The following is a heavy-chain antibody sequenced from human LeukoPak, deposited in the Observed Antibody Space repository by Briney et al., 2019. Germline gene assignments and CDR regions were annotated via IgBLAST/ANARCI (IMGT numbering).Heavy chain of an antibody. V-gene: IGHV6-1*01. CDR1: GDSVSSKSAA. CDR2: TYYRSKWYN. D-gene: IGHD5-12*01. Sequence: SQTLSLTCAISGDSVSSKSAAWNWIRQSPSRGLEWLGRTYYRSKWYNDYAVSVKRRITISPHTSKNQFSLQLNSVTPEDTAVYYCARDLSAYDLLAFDIWGQGTMVTVSS. CDR3: ARDLSAYDLLAFDI. J-gene: IGHJ3*02.